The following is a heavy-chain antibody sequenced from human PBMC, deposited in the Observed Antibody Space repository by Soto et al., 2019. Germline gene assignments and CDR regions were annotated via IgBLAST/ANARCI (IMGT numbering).Heavy chain of an antibody. V-gene: IGHV4-31*03. D-gene: IGHD3-10*01. CDR1: GGSISSGGYY. J-gene: IGHJ4*02. CDR3: ARGVTMVRGVIHTPYFDY. Sequence: QVQLQESGPGLVKPSQTLSLTCTVSGGSISSGGYYWSWIRQHPGKGLEWIGYIYYSGSTYYNPSLHSRVTVSVDTSKNPFSLKLSSVTAADTAVSYCARGVTMVRGVIHTPYFDYWGQGTLVTVSS. CDR2: IYYSGST.